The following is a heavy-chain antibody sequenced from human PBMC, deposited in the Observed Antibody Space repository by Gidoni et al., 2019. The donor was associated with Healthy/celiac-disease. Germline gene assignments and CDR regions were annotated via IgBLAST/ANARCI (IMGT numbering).Heavy chain of an antibody. D-gene: IGHD1-20*01. Sequence: EVQLVQSGAEVKKPGESLMISFKDSGYSFTSSWLSWVRQMPGKGLEWMGRIDPRDSYTHYSPSFQGHVTISADKSISTAYLQWSSLKASDTAMYYCARHNRSDYYYYYYMDVWGKGTTVTVSS. V-gene: IGHV5-10-1*03. CDR2: IDPRDSYT. CDR3: ARHNRSDYYYYYYMDV. J-gene: IGHJ6*03. CDR1: GYSFTSSW.